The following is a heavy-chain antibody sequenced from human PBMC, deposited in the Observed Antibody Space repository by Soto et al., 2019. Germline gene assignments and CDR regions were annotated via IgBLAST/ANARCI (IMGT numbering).Heavy chain of an antibody. CDR2: NSPYNGYR. J-gene: IGHJ3*02. V-gene: IGHV1-18*01. Sequence: QVQLVQSGVEVKKPGTSAKVSCKASGYTFRRYGINWVRQAPGQGLEWMGWNSPYNGYRRSAQTRQRRLTMNTDISTSTAYMELRTLKSDDTAVYYCARATFHLSGNTLALDTWGQGTMVTVSS. CDR3: ARATFHLSGNTLALDT. D-gene: IGHD2-15*01. CDR1: GYTFRRYG.